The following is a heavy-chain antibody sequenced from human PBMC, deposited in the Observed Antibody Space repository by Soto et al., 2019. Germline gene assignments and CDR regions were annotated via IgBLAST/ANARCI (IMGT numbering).Heavy chain of an antibody. Sequence: QVQLQESGPGLVKPSQTLPLTCTVSGGSISSGDYYWSWIRQPPGKGLEWIGYIYYSGSTTYNPSLKRRVTISVDKSKNQFSLKLKSVTAADTAIYYCARGGGPDIAYGMDVWGQGTTVTVSS. V-gene: IGHV4-30-4*01. CDR1: GGSISSGDYY. D-gene: IGHD5-12*01. J-gene: IGHJ6*02. CDR2: IYYSGST. CDR3: ARGGGPDIAYGMDV.